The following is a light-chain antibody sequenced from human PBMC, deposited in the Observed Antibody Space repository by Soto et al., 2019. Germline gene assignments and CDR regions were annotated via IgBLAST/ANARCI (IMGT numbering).Light chain of an antibody. Sequence: EVVMTQSPATLSVSPGERATLSCSASQSISRNLAWYQQRPGQAPRLLIYASSTRATGVPARFSGSGSGTEFVLTISSLQSEDFAIYYCQQYNDWPPYTFGQGTKLEIK. V-gene: IGKV3-15*01. CDR1: QSISRN. CDR3: QQYNDWPPYT. J-gene: IGKJ2*01. CDR2: ASS.